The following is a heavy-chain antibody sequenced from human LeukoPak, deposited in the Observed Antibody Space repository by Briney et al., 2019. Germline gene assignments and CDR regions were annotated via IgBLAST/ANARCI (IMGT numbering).Heavy chain of an antibody. CDR3: VRGTHSSSWYGAFDI. J-gene: IGHJ3*02. D-gene: IGHD6-13*01. Sequence: GGSLRLSCAASGFTFSDYYMSWLRQAPGKGLEWVSYISSSGSTIYYADSVKGRFTISRDNAKNSLYLQMNSLRAEDTAVYYCVRGTHSSSWYGAFDIWGQGTMVTVSS. CDR1: GFTFSDYY. V-gene: IGHV3-11*04. CDR2: ISSSGSTI.